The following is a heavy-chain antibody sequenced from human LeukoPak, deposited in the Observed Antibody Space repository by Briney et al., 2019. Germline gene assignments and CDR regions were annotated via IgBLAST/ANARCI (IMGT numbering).Heavy chain of an antibody. J-gene: IGHJ3*02. CDR1: GGSFSGYY. CDR2: INHSGST. CDR3: ANPDYDLRQDDVFDI. V-gene: IGHV4-34*01. Sequence: SETLSLTCAVYGGSFSGYYWSWIRQPPGKGLEWIGEINHSGSTNYNPSLKSRVTISVDTSKNQFSLKLSSVTAADTAVYYCANPDYDLRQDDVFDIWGQGTMVTVSS. D-gene: IGHD4-17*01.